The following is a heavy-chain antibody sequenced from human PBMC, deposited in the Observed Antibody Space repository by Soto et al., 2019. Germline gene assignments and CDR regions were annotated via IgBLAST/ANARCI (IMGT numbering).Heavy chain of an antibody. J-gene: IGHJ5*02. CDR1: GFTFSSYA. CDR2: ISGSGGST. V-gene: IGHV3-23*01. Sequence: SGGSLRLSCAASGFTFSSYAMSWVRQAPGKGLEWVSAISGSGGSTYYADSVKGRFTISRDNSKNTLYLQMNSLRAEDTAVYYCASTKYSSSWYGLSNWFDPWGQGTMVTVYS. D-gene: IGHD6-13*01. CDR3: ASTKYSSSWYGLSNWFDP.